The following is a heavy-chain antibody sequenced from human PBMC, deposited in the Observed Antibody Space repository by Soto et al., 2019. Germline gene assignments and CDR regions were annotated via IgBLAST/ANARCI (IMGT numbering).Heavy chain of an antibody. D-gene: IGHD2-15*01. V-gene: IGHV1-69*08. J-gene: IGHJ4*02. Sequence: QVQLVQSGAEVKKPGSSVKVSCTASGGTISSYTISWVRQAPGQGLEWMGRIIPILGIANYAQKFQGRVTITADKSTSTAYMELSSLRSEDTAVYYCARESKGGVVAASGAIDYWGQGTLVTVSS. CDR3: ARESKGGVVAASGAIDY. CDR1: GGTISSYT. CDR2: IIPILGIA.